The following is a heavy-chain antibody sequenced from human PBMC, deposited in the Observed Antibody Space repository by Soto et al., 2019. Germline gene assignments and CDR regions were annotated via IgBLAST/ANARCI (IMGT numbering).Heavy chain of an antibody. D-gene: IGHD2-2*01. CDR3: AKDHCSSTSCYGYDY. V-gene: IGHV3-23*01. J-gene: IGHJ4*02. CDR2: ISGSGGST. CDR1: GFTFSSYA. Sequence: GGSLRLSCAASGFTFSSYAMSWVRQAPGKGLEWVSAISGSGGSTYYADSVKGRFTISRDNSKNTLYLQMNSLRAEDTAVYYCAKDHCSSTSCYGYDYWGQGTLVTVSS.